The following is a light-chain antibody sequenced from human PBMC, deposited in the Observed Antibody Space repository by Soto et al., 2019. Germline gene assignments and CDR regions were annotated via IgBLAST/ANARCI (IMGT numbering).Light chain of an antibody. J-gene: IGKJ1*01. CDR2: KAS. CDR3: QQYNSYSRT. V-gene: IGKV1-5*03. CDR1: QSITNW. Sequence: DIQMTQSPSTLSASVGDRVTITCRASQSITNWLAWYQQKPGKAPKLLIYKASTLESGVPSRFSGSGSGTEFTLTTSSLQPDDFATYYCQQYNSYSRTFGQGTKVDIK.